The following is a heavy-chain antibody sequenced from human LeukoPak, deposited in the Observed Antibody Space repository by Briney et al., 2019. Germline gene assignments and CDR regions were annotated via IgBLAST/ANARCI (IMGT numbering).Heavy chain of an antibody. J-gene: IGHJ4*02. V-gene: IGHV3-21*01. CDR1: GFTFSNYS. Sequence: GGSLRLSCAASGFTFSNYSMNWVRQAPGKGLEWVASITGSSQYIYYSDSLKGRFTISRDNAKNSLYLQMDSLRAEDTAVYFCARGRQISCSSSTCSFDHFDYSGQGTLDTVSP. D-gene: IGHD2-2*01. CDR2: ITGSSQYI. CDR3: ARGRQISCSSSTCSFDHFDY.